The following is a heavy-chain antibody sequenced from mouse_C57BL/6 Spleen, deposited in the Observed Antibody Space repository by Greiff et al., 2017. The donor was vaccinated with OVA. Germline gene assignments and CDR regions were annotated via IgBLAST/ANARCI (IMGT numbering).Heavy chain of an antibody. D-gene: IGHD2-4*01. CDR1: GFTFSSYA. J-gene: IGHJ4*01. Sequence: EVQVVESGEGLVKPGGSLKLSCAASGFTFSSYAMSWVRQTPAKRLEWVAYISSGGDYIYYADTVKGRFTISRDNARNTLYLQMSSLKSEDTAMYYCTGDYGAYYAMDDWGQGTSVTVSS. V-gene: IGHV5-9-1*02. CDR2: ISSGGDYI. CDR3: TGDYGAYYAMDD.